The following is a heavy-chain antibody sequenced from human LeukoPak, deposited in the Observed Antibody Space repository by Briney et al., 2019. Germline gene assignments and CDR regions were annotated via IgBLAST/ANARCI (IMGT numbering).Heavy chain of an antibody. CDR2: IIPIFGTA. D-gene: IGHD5-24*01. CDR3: ASTPERGDGYNWGFDY. Sequence: AASVKVSCKASGGTFSSYAISWVRQAPGQGLEWMGGIIPIFGTANYAQKFQGRVTITADESTSTAYMELSRLRSEDTAVYYCASTPERGDGYNWGFDYWGQGTLVTVSS. V-gene: IGHV1-69*13. CDR1: GGTFSSYA. J-gene: IGHJ4*02.